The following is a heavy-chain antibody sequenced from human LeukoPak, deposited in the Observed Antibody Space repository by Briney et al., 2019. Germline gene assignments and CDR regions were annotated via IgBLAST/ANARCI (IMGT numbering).Heavy chain of an antibody. Sequence: GGSLRLSCAASGFTFDDYAMHWVRQAAGKGLEWVSGISWNSGSIGYADSVKGRFTISRDNAKNSLYLQMNSLRAEDTALYYCAKDNDSSGYYSGNAAFDIWGQGTMVTVSS. CDR2: ISWNSGSI. J-gene: IGHJ3*02. D-gene: IGHD3-22*01. V-gene: IGHV3-9*01. CDR1: GFTFDDYA. CDR3: AKDNDSSGYYSGNAAFDI.